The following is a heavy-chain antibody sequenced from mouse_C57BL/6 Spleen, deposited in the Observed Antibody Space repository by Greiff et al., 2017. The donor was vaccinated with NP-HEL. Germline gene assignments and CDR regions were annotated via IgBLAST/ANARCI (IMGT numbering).Heavy chain of an antibody. J-gene: IGHJ4*01. CDR3: ERKEDDEDAMDD. CDR1: GFTFSDYY. V-gene: IGHV5-12*01. Sequence: EVMLVESGGGLVQPGGSLKLSCAASGFTFSDYYMYWVRQTPEKRLEWVAYISNGGGSTYYPDTVKGRFTISRDNAKNNLYLQMSRLKSEDKAREEGERKEDDEDAMDDWGQGTSVTVSS. D-gene: IGHD2-3*01. CDR2: ISNGGGST.